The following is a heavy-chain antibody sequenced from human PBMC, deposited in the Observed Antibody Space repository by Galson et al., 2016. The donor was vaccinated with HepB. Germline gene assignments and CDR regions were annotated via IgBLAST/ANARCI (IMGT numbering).Heavy chain of an antibody. V-gene: IGHV3-9*01. CDR2: ISWNSGSI. Sequence: SLRLSCAASGFTFDEYVMHWVRQAPGKGLEWVSGISWNSGSIGYADTVKGRFTISRDNAKNSLYLQMNSLRAEDTALYYCAKDGDYGSGSYYPLYFDYWGQGTLVTVPS. D-gene: IGHD3-10*01. CDR1: GFTFDEYV. CDR3: AKDGDYGSGSYYPLYFDY. J-gene: IGHJ4*02.